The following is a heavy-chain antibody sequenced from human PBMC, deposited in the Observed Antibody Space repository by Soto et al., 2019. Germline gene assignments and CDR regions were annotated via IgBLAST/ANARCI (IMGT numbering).Heavy chain of an antibody. CDR3: AMGGQCNRCRCGGSPNIWYGP. V-gene: IGHV4-59*11. J-gene: IGHJ5*02. Sequence: SETLSLTCILSGGSIDNHYWSWIRQPPGKGLEWIGHVYYSGNAKYNPSLKSRVTISADTSKNHFSLKLSSVTAADTAVYYCAMGGQCNRCRCGGSPNIWYGPWGQGTLVTV. D-gene: IGHD3-16*01. CDR2: VYYSGNA. CDR1: GGSIDNHY.